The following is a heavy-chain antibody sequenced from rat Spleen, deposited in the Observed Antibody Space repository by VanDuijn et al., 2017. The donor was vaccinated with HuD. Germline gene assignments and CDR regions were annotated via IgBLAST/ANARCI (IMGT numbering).Heavy chain of an antibody. V-gene: IGHV5S23*01. CDR2: ISPSGGGT. CDR3: VRQEPSGYANWFGF. D-gene: IGHD4-3*01. Sequence: EVQLVESGGGLVQPGRSLELSCAASGFIFRNYDMAWVRQAPTKGLEWVASISPSGGGTYYRDSVKGRFTVSRDNAKSTVHLQMDSLRSEYTATDYCVRQEPSGYANWFGFWGQGTLVTVSS. CDR1: GFIFRNYD. J-gene: IGHJ3*01.